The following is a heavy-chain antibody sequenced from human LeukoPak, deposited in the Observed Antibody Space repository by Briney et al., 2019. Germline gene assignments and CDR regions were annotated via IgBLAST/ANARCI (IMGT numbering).Heavy chain of an antibody. CDR2: IYPGDSDT. J-gene: IGHJ4*02. CDR1: GYDFTTYY. CDR3: ARDRLAVGGPYYFDY. Sequence: GESLKISCKGSGYDFTTYYVGWVRQMPGKGLEWMGIIYPGDSDTRYSPSFQGQVTISADKSISAAYLQWSSLKASDTAMYYCARDRLAVGGPYYFDYWGQGTLVTVSS. V-gene: IGHV5-51*01. D-gene: IGHD6-19*01.